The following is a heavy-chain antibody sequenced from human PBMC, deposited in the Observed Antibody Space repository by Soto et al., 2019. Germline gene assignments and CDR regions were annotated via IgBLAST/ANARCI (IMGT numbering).Heavy chain of an antibody. V-gene: IGHV2-5*02. D-gene: IGHD3-16*02. CDR1: GFSLSTSGVG. CDR2: IYWDDDK. Sequence: QITLKESGPTLVKPTQTLTLTCTFSGFSLSTSGVGVGWIRQPPGKALEWLALIYWDDDKRYSPSLKSRLTITKDTSKNQVVLTMTNMHPVDTATYYCAHINPLLGELSLLTFDYWGQGTLVTVSS. CDR3: AHINPLLGELSLLTFDY. J-gene: IGHJ4*02.